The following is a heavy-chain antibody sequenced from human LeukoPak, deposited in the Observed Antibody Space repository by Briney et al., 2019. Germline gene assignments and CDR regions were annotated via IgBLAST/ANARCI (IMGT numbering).Heavy chain of an antibody. V-gene: IGHV3-21*01. CDR2: ISSSSSYI. CDR1: GFTFRSYS. Sequence: GGPLRLSCAASGFTFRSYSMNWVRQAPGKGREWVSSISSSSSYIYYADSVKGRFPISRDNAKNSLYLQMNSLRGEDTAVYYCARCLYSVQSYYYYCMDVGGQGTTVTVSS. J-gene: IGHJ6*02. D-gene: IGHD5/OR15-5a*01. CDR3: ARCLYSVQSYYYYCMDV.